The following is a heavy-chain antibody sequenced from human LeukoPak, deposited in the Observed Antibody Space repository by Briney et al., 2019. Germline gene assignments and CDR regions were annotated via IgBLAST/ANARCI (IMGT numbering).Heavy chain of an antibody. CDR2: INRDVSST. J-gene: IGHJ5*02. Sequence: GQSLRLSCAAYGFTFSRYWTHWDRQAPEKGLVWVARINRDVSSTDYADSVKGRCTISRDNAKNTVDLQTNSLRGEDTAVYYCARGGDNDYSNYGWFDPWGQGTLVTVSS. D-gene: IGHD4-11*01. CDR1: GFTFSRYW. CDR3: ARGGDNDYSNYGWFDP. V-gene: IGHV3-74*01.